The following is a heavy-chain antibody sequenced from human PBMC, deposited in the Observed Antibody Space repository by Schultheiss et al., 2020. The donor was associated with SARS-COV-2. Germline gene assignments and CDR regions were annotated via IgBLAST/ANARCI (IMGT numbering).Heavy chain of an antibody. V-gene: IGHV3-33*01. D-gene: IGHD6-19*01. J-gene: IGHJ4*02. CDR1: GFTFSSYG. CDR3: ARVRSSAWDFDY. CDR2: IWYDGSNK. Sequence: GGSLRLSCAASGFTFSSYGMHWVRQAPGKGLEWVAVIWYDGSNKYYADSVKGRFTISRDNSKNTLSLQMNSLRAEDTAVYYCARVRSSAWDFDYWGQGTLVTVSS.